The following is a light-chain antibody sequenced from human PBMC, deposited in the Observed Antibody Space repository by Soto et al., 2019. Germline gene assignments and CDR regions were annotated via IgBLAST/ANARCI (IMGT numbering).Light chain of an antibody. J-gene: IGLJ1*01. CDR2: DVS. V-gene: IGLV2-14*01. CDR3: SSYTSSNTYV. Sequence: QSALTQPASVSGSPGQSITISCSGTSSDVGGYNYVSWYQHHPGKAPKLMIYDVSYRPSGVSNRFSGSKSGNTASLTISGLQAEDEADYSCSSYTSSNTYVFGPGTKVTVL. CDR1: SSDVGGYNY.